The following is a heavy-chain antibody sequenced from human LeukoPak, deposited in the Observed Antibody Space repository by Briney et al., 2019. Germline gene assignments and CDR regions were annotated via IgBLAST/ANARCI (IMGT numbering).Heavy chain of an antibody. CDR3: ARRWGVWDAFDI. V-gene: IGHV4-39*01. D-gene: IGHD3-10*01. CDR2: IYYTGST. CDR1: GGSISSTTYY. J-gene: IGHJ3*02. Sequence: PSETLSLTCTVSGGSISSTTYYWGWIRQPPGKGLEWIGTIYYTGSTYYNPSLKSRVTISIDTSKNQFSLKLSSVTAADTAVYYCARRWGVWDAFDIWGQGTMVTVSS.